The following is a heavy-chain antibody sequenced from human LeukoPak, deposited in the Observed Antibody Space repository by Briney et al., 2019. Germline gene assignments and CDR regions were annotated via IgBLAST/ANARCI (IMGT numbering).Heavy chain of an antibody. V-gene: IGHV3-74*01. Sequence: GGSLRLSCVASEFTFSRYWMHWVRQPPGEGLVWVSRINPDGGSTSYADSVKGRFTISRDNAKNTLYLQMNSLRAEDTAVYYCVRSYCDTTNCYGRFDPWGQGALVSVSS. J-gene: IGHJ5*02. CDR2: INPDGGST. CDR3: VRSYCDTTNCYGRFDP. CDR1: EFTFSRYW. D-gene: IGHD2-2*01.